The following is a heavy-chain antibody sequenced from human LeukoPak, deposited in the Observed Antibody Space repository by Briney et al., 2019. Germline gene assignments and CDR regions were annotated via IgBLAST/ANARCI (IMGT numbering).Heavy chain of an antibody. Sequence: PGGSLRLSCAASGFTFSSYDMHWVRQAPGKGLEWVAVIWYDASNKYYADSVMGRFTISRDKSKNTLYLQMNSLRAEDTAVYYCARDCGGDCWDRNFDYWGQGTLITVSS. J-gene: IGHJ4*02. D-gene: IGHD2-21*02. V-gene: IGHV3-33*01. CDR1: GFTFSSYD. CDR2: IWYDASNK. CDR3: ARDCGGDCWDRNFDY.